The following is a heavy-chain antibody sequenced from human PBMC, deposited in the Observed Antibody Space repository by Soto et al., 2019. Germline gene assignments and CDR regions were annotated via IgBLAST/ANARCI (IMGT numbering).Heavy chain of an antibody. D-gene: IGHD2-8*01. CDR3: ARDESGVTNGERVGAFDI. Sequence: SQTLSLTCAISGDSVSSNSAAWNWIRQSPSRGLEWLGRTYYRSKWYNDYAVSVKSRITINPDTSKNQFSLQLNSVTPEDTAVYYCARDESGVTNGERVGAFDIWGQGTMVTVSS. V-gene: IGHV6-1*01. J-gene: IGHJ3*02. CDR2: TYYRSKWYN. CDR1: GDSVSSNSAA.